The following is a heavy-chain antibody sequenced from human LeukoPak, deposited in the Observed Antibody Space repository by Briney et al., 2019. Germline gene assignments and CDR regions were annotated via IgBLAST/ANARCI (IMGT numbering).Heavy chain of an antibody. J-gene: IGHJ4*02. CDR1: GVSFSGYS. Sequence: GGSLRLSCAASGVSFSGYSMNWVRQAPGKGLEWVSSISSSSSHIYQADSVKGRFTISRDNAKKLLYLQMNSLRAEDTAVYYCARGDSGWYQYYFDYWGQGTLVTVSS. D-gene: IGHD6-19*01. CDR2: ISSSSSHI. CDR3: ARGDSGWYQYYFDY. V-gene: IGHV3-21*04.